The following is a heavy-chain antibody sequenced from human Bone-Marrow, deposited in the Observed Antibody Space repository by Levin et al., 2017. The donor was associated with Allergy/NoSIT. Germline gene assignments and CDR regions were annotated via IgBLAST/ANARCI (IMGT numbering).Heavy chain of an antibody. CDR1: GGSFSGYY. D-gene: IGHD3-3*01. CDR3: ARALYDFWSGYPQKYGMDV. Sequence: GSLRLSCAVYGGSFSGYYWSWIRQPPGKGLEWIGEINHSGSTNYNPSLKSRVTISVDTSKNQFSLKLSSVTAADTAVYYCARALYDFWSGYPQKYGMDVWGQGTTVTVSS. J-gene: IGHJ6*02. V-gene: IGHV4-34*01. CDR2: INHSGST.